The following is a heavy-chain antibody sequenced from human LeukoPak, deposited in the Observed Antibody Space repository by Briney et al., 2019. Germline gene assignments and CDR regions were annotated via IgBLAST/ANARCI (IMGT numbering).Heavy chain of an antibody. D-gene: IGHD3-10*01. CDR1: GFPFEDYG. CDR2: ISWNSGHL. Sequence: SLRLSCSGSGFPFEDYGMHWVRQAPGKGPEGVASISWNSGHLGYGDSVEGRFTVSRDNAKNSLSLEMNSLRVEDTAFYFCAKDIVKGSASGTFDHWGQGTLVTVSS. CDR3: AKDIVKGSASGTFDH. J-gene: IGHJ4*02. V-gene: IGHV3-9*01.